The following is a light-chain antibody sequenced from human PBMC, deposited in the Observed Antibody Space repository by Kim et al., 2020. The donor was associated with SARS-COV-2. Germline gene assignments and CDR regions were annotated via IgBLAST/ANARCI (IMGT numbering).Light chain of an antibody. CDR1: SGSIARNY. CDR2: EDN. V-gene: IGLV6-57*03. Sequence: KQLTISCTRSSGSIARNYVQWYQQRPGSAPTTVIYEDNQRPSGVPDRFSGSIDSSSNSASLTISGLKTEDEADYYCQSYDSSNLWVFGGGTKLTVL. CDR3: QSYDSSNLWV. J-gene: IGLJ3*02.